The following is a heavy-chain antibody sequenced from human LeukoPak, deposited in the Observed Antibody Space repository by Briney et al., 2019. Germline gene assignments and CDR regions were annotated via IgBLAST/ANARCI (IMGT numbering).Heavy chain of an antibody. J-gene: IGHJ4*02. V-gene: IGHV3-23*01. CDR1: GFIFSNYA. CDR3: AKDMMTTTQRIVDY. Sequence: GGSLRLSCAASGFIFSNYAMSWVRQAPGKGLEWVSTISGSGGSTYYADSVKGRFTISRDNSKNTLYLQMNSLRAEDTAVYYCAKDMMTTTQRIVDYWGQGTLVTVSS. CDR2: ISGSGGST. D-gene: IGHD5-24*01.